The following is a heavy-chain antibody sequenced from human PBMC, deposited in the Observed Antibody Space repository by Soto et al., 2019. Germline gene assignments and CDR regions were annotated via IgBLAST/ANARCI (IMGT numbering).Heavy chain of an antibody. V-gene: IGHV4-39*01. Sequence: SETVSLTCTVSGGSISSSSYYWGWIRQPPEKGLEWIGSIYYSGSTYYNPSLKSRVTISVDTSKNQFSLKLSSVTAADTAVYYCAIASYDSSGYYLDYYYGMDVWGQGTTVTVSS. CDR3: AIASYDSSGYYLDYYYGMDV. CDR2: IYYSGST. J-gene: IGHJ6*02. D-gene: IGHD3-22*01. CDR1: GGSISSSSYY.